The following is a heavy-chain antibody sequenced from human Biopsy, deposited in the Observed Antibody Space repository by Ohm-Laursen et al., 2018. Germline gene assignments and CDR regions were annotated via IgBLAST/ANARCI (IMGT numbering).Heavy chain of an antibody. J-gene: IGHJ6*02. V-gene: IGHV3-11*01. CDR2: ISARDGVV. CDR1: GLIFSDYY. D-gene: IGHD3-22*01. Sequence: SLRLSCTASGLIFSDYYMSWIRQAPGKGLEWFAYISARDGVVYYADSVKGRFTISRGNTNNSLYLQMTSLRPEDTAVFYCARGKYKDFSTGLPRPYHYTLDFWGPGTTVTVSS. CDR3: ARGKYKDFSTGLPRPYHYTLDF.